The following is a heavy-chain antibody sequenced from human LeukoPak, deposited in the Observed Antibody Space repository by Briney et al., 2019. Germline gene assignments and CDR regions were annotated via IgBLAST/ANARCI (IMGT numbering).Heavy chain of an antibody. V-gene: IGHV4-34*01. Sequence: SETLSLTCAVYGGSFSGYYWSWIRQPPGKGLEWIGEINHSGSSNYNPSLKSRVTISVDTSKNQFSLKLSSVTAADTAVYYCARRYGSGSSGTFDYWGQGTLVTVSS. D-gene: IGHD3-10*01. CDR2: INHSGSS. CDR1: GGSFSGYY. CDR3: ARRYGSGSSGTFDY. J-gene: IGHJ4*02.